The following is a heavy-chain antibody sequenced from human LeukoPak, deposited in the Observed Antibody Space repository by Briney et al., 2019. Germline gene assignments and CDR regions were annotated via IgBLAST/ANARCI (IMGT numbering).Heavy chain of an antibody. V-gene: IGHV3-33*01. CDR3: ARGLVRGVIRHPEGFDP. CDR2: IWYDGSNK. J-gene: IGHJ5*02. CDR1: GFTFSSYG. D-gene: IGHD3-10*01. Sequence: PGRSLRLSCAASGFTFSSYGMHWVRQAPGKGLEWVAVIWYDGSNKYYADSVKGRFTISRDNSKNTLYLQVNSLRAEDTAVYYCARGLVRGVIRHPEGFDPWGQGTLVTVSS.